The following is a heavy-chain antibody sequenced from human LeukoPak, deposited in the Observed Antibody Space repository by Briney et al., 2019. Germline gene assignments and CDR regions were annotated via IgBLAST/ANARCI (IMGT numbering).Heavy chain of an antibody. V-gene: IGHV3-74*01. Sequence: GGSLRLSCAASGFTFNNHWMHWVRLAPGKGLVWVSHINSDGSVTTYADSVKGRFTISRDNAKNTLYLQMNSLRAEDTAVYYCARAVGVAAGLDYWVQGTLASVCS. CDR3: ARAVGVAAGLDY. CDR1: GFTFNNHW. D-gene: IGHD2-2*01. CDR2: INSDGSVT. J-gene: IGHJ4*02.